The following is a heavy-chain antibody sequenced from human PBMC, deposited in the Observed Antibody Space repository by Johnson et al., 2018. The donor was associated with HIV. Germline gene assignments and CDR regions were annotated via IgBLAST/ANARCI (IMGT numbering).Heavy chain of an antibody. V-gene: IGHV3-74*01. J-gene: IGHJ3*02. CDR2: INSDGSST. CDR1: GFTFSSYW. D-gene: IGHD5-12*01. CDR3: ARDPSPSSYRAFDI. Sequence: VQLVESGGGLVQPGGSLRLSCAASGFTFSSYWMHWVRQAPGKGLVWVSRINSDGSSTSYAASVKGRFTISRDNSKNTLYLQMNSLRAEDTAVYYCARDPSPSSYRAFDIWGQGTMVTVSS.